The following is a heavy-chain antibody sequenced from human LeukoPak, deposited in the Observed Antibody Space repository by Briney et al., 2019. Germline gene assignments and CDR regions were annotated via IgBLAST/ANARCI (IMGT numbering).Heavy chain of an antibody. D-gene: IGHD3-22*01. CDR1: GFTFSSYS. J-gene: IGHJ3*02. V-gene: IGHV3-21*01. CDR2: IISRSSYI. Sequence: GGALRLSCAASGFTFSSYSMNWVRQAPGKGLEWVSSIISRSSYIYYADSVKGRFTISRDNAENSLYLQMNSLRAEDTAVYYCARDRYYYDSSGEDAFDIWGQGTMVTVSS. CDR3: ARDRYYYDSSGEDAFDI.